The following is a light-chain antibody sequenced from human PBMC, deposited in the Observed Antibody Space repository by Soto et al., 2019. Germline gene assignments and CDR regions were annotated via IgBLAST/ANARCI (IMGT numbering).Light chain of an antibody. CDR2: DAS. CDR3: QQRTNWPSST. V-gene: IGKV3-11*01. Sequence: EVVLTQSPATLSLSPGERATLSCRASQSVRTYLAWYQQKPGQVPRLLIHDASSRATGIPARFSGSGSWTDFTLTISSREQEDFAVYYCQQRTNWPSSTFGQGTRLEI. CDR1: QSVRTY. J-gene: IGKJ5*01.